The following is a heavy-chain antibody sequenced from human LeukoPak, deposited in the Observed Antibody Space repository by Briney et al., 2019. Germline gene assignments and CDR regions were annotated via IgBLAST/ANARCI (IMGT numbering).Heavy chain of an antibody. D-gene: IGHD5-12*01. CDR2: ISSGSSYI. V-gene: IGHV3-21*01. J-gene: IGHJ4*02. CDR3: ARLTWNYGDY. CDR1: GFTFSSYS. Sequence: GGSLRLSCAASGFTFSSYSMNWVRQAPGKGLEWVSSISSGSSYIYYADSVKGRFTISRENAKNSLYLQMDSLRAEDTAVYYCARLTWNYGDYWGQGTLVTVSS.